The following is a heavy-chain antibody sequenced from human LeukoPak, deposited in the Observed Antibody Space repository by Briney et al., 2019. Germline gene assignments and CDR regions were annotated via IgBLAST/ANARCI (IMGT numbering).Heavy chain of an antibody. J-gene: IGHJ3*02. V-gene: IGHV4-30-2*01. CDR2: IYHSGST. Sequence: SETLSLTCTVSGGSISSGGYYWSWIRQPPGKGLEWIGYIYHSGSTYYNPSLKSRVTMSVDTSKNQFSLKLSSVTAADTAVYYCASAYCSSTSCSPGDAFDIWGQGTMVTVSS. CDR1: GGSISSGGYY. CDR3: ASAYCSSTSCSPGDAFDI. D-gene: IGHD2-2*01.